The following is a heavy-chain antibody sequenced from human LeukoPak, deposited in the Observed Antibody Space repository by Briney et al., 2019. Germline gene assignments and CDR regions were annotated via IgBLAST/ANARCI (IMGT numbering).Heavy chain of an antibody. CDR1: GGTFSSYA. D-gene: IGHD2-2*01. V-gene: IGHV1-69*05. CDR2: IIPIFGTA. CDR3: ARWDPFYRSSTSCPLRD. Sequence: SVKVSCKASGGTFSSYAISWVRQAPGQGLEWMGRIIPIFGTANYAQKFQGRVTITTDESTSTAYMELSSLRSEDTAVYYCARWDPFYRSSTSCPLRDWGQGTLVTVSS. J-gene: IGHJ4*02.